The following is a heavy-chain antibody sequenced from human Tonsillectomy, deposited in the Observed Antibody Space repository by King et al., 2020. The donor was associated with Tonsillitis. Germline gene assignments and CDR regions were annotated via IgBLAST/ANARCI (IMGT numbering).Heavy chain of an antibody. CDR2: ISAYNGNT. Sequence: VQLVESGAEVKKPGASVKVSCKASGYTFTSYGISWVRQAPGQGLEWMGWISAYNGNTNYAQKLQGRVTMTTDTSTSTAYMELRSLRSDDTAVYYCARDYAGFLELLSFAEYSNDAFDIWGQGTMVTVSS. D-gene: IGHD3-3*01. V-gene: IGHV1-18*01. J-gene: IGHJ3*02. CDR3: ARDYAGFLELLSFAEYSNDAFDI. CDR1: GYTFTSYG.